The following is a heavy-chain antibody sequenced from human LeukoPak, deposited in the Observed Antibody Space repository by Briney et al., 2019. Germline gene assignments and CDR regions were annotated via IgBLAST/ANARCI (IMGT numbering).Heavy chain of an antibody. D-gene: IGHD6-13*01. CDR1: GYTFTGYY. V-gene: IGHV1-2*06. J-gene: IGHJ3*02. Sequence: ASVKVSCKASGYTFTGYYMHWVRQAPGQGLEWMGRINPNSGGTNYAQKFQGRVTMTRDTSISTAYIELSRLRSDDTAVYYCARGSIAAAGSAFDIWGQGTMVTVSS. CDR3: ARGSIAAAGSAFDI. CDR2: INPNSGGT.